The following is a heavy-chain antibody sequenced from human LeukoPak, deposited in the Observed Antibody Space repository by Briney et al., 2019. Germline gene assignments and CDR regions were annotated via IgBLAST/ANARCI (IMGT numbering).Heavy chain of an antibody. CDR2: ISGSGGST. CDR1: GFTFSSYA. CDR3: AKDQGGSGWYQRVDY. Sequence: PGGSLRLSWAASGFTFSSYAMSWVRQAPGKGREWVSAISGSGGSTYYADSVKGRFTISRDNSKNPLYLQMNSLRAEDTAVYYCAKDQGGSGWYQRVDYWGQGTLVTVSS. J-gene: IGHJ4*02. D-gene: IGHD6-13*01. V-gene: IGHV3-23*01.